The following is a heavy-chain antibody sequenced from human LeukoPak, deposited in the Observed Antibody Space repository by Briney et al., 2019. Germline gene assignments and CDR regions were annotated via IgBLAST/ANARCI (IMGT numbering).Heavy chain of an antibody. D-gene: IGHD6-13*01. Sequence: GGSLRLSCAASGFTFSSYAMHWVRQAPGKGLEWVAVISYDGSNKYYADSVKGRFTISRDNSKNTLYLQMNSLRAGDTAVYYCANGRLGIAAAGDYWGQGTLVTVSS. V-gene: IGHV3-30-3*01. CDR1: GFTFSSYA. CDR3: ANGRLGIAAAGDY. J-gene: IGHJ4*02. CDR2: ISYDGSNK.